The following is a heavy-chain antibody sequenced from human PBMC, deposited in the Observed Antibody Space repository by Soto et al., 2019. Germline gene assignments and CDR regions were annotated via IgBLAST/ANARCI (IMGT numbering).Heavy chain of an antibody. CDR3: AKDGYSGQRRDYYYGMDV. CDR1: GFTFDDYA. J-gene: IGHJ6*02. CDR2: ISWNSGSI. D-gene: IGHD5-12*01. Sequence: EVQLVESGGGLVQPGRSLRLSCAASGFTFDDYAMHWVRQAPGKGLEWVSGISWNSGSIGYADSVKGRFTISRDNAKNSLYLQMNSLRAEDTALYYCAKDGYSGQRRDYYYGMDVWGQGTTVTVSS. V-gene: IGHV3-9*01.